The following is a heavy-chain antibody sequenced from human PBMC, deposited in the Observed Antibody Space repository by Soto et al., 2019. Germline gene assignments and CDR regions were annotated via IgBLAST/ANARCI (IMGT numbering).Heavy chain of an antibody. CDR1: TMSFDTYG. V-gene: IGHV3-23*01. D-gene: IGHD2-15*01. CDR3: ARQMSPEGGVDP. CDR2: VTVTGGST. Sequence: GGSQSLSCAASTMSFDTYGVTWVRQAPGKGLEWVSTVTVTGGSTYYADSVKGRFTISRDRSNYTVSLLLNSLRGEDTAIYYCARQMSPEGGVDPWGQGTLGIV. J-gene: IGHJ5*02.